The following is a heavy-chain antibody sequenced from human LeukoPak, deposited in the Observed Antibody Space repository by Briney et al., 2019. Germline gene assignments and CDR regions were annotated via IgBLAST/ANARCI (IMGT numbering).Heavy chain of an antibody. D-gene: IGHD3-3*01. Sequence: PGGSLRLSCVVSGFTFSSYGMHWVRQAPGKGLEWVAFMTYDGSERPYADSVKGRFTISRDNSKNTLYLQMDGLRPEDTAVYYCAKNRRIFGRTLQRHYMDVWGKGTTVAVSS. J-gene: IGHJ6*03. CDR1: GFTFSSYG. V-gene: IGHV3-30*02. CDR2: MTYDGSER. CDR3: AKNRRIFGRTLQRHYMDV.